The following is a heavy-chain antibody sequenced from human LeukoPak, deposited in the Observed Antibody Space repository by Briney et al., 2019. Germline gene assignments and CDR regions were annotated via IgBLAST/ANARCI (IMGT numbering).Heavy chain of an antibody. CDR2: ISSSGSTI. D-gene: IGHD2/OR15-2a*01. Sequence: PGGSLRLSCAASGFTFSRYEMNWVRQAPGKGLEWVSYISSSGSTIYYADSVKGRFTISRDNAKNSLYLQMNSLRAEDTAVYYCARAGNRDAFDIWGQGTMVTVSS. CDR1: GFTFSRYE. J-gene: IGHJ3*02. V-gene: IGHV3-48*03. CDR3: ARAGNRDAFDI.